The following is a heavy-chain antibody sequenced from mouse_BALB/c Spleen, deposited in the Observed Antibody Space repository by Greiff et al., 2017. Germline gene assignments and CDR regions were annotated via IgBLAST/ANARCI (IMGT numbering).Heavy chain of an antibody. D-gene: IGHD2-10*02. CDR1: GFTFSSYG. V-gene: IGHV5-6*01. J-gene: IGHJ3*01. Sequence: EVKLMESGGDLVKPGGSLKLSCAASGFTFSSYGMSWVRQTPDKRLEWVATISSGGSYTYYPDSVKGRFTISRDNAKNTLYLQMSSLKSEDTAMYYCAREYGNLFAYWGQGTLVTVSA. CDR3: AREYGNLFAY. CDR2: ISSGGSYT.